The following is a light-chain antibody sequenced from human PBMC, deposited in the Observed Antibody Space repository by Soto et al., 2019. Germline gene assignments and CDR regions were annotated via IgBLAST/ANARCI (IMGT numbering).Light chain of an antibody. CDR1: SSDIGGYAY. V-gene: IGLV2-14*01. CDR2: DVS. J-gene: IGLJ1*01. CDR3: SSYISSNTLYV. Sequence: QSALTQPASVSGSPGQSIIISCTGTSSDIGGYAYVSWYQQHPGKAPKLMIYDVSDRPSGVSNRFSGSRSGNTASLTISGLQAEDEADYHCSSYISSNTLYVFGTGTKLTVL.